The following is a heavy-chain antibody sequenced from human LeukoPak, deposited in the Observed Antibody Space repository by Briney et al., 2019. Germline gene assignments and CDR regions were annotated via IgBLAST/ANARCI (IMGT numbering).Heavy chain of an antibody. CDR1: GFTFNRYN. CDR3: ASNIAVAGTEVQH. J-gene: IGHJ1*01. D-gene: IGHD6-19*01. Sequence: NAGGSLRLSCATSGFTFNRYNMNWVRRAPGKGLEWVSSISTSSSYIYYADSVRGRFTISRDNAKNSLYLQMNSLRAEDTAVYYCASNIAVAGTEVQHWGQGTLVTVSS. CDR2: ISTSSSYI. V-gene: IGHV3-21*01.